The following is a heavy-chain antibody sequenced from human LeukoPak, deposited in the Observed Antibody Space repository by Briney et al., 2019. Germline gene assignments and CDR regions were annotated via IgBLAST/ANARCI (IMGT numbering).Heavy chain of an antibody. CDR3: ARTGYSYGHFDY. CDR1: GGSISSGGYS. D-gene: IGHD5-18*01. V-gene: IGHV4-30-2*01. Sequence: PSETLSLTCAVSGGSISSGGYSWSWIRQPPGKGLEWIGYIYHSGSTYYNPSLKSRVTISVDRSKNQFSLKLSSVTAADTAVYYCARTGYSYGHFDYWGQGTLVTVSS. J-gene: IGHJ4*02. CDR2: IYHSGST.